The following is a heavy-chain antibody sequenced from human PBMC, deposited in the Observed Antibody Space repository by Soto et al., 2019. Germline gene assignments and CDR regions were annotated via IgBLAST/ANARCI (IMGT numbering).Heavy chain of an antibody. V-gene: IGHV1-3*01. CDR3: ARGDDFWSGYNLDV. Sequence: GASVKVSCKASGYAFTSYAMHWVRQAPGQRLEWMGWINAGNGNTKYSQKFQGRVTITRDTSASTAYMELSSLRSEDTAVYYCARGDDFWSGYNLDVWGQGTTVTVSS. D-gene: IGHD3-3*01. CDR1: GYAFTSYA. J-gene: IGHJ6*02. CDR2: INAGNGNT.